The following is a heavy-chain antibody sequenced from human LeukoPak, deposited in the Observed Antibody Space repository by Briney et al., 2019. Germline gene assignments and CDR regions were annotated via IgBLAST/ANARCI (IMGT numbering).Heavy chain of an antibody. CDR3: ARGSPVDY. V-gene: IGHV3-30-3*01. Sequence: GGSLRLSCAASGFTFIFSSYAMYWVRQAPGKGLEWVALISYDGSNKYYADSVKGRFNISRDNSKNTLYLQMNSLRAEDTAVYYCARGSPVDYWGQGTPVTVSS. CDR1: GFTFIFSSYA. J-gene: IGHJ4*02. CDR2: ISYDGSNK.